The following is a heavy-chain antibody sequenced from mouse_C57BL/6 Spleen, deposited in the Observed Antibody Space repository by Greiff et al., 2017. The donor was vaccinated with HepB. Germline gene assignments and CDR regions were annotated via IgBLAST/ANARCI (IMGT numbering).Heavy chain of an antibody. J-gene: IGHJ3*01. V-gene: IGHV5-4*03. CDR3: ASLYDGYYVAWFAY. CDR2: ISDGGSYT. D-gene: IGHD2-3*01. Sequence: EVKLVESGGGLVKPGGSLKLSCAASGFTFSSYAMSWVRQTPEKRLEWVATISDGGSYTYYPDNVKGRFTISRDNAKNNLYLQMSHLKSEDTAMYYCASLYDGYYVAWFAYWGQGTLVTVSA. CDR1: GFTFSSYA.